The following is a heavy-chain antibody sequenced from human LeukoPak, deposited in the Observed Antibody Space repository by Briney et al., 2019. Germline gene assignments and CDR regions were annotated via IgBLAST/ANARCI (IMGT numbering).Heavy chain of an antibody. CDR1: GYTFTDYY. CDR2: VDPEDGET. D-gene: IGHD3-3*01. V-gene: IGHV1-69-2*01. J-gene: IGHJ4*02. CDR3: ATDHTIFGVVITNMDDY. Sequence: ASVKVSCKVSGYTFTDYYMHWVQQALGKGLEWMGLVDPEDGETIYAEKFQGRVTITADTSTDTAYMELSSLRSEDTAVYYCATDHTIFGVVITNMDDYWGQGTLVTVSS.